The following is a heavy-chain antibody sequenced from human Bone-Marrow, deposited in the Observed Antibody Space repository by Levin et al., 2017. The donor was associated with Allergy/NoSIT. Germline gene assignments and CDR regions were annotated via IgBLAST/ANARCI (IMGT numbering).Heavy chain of an antibody. J-gene: IGHJ5*02. V-gene: IGHV4-38-2*01. CDR1: TYSISSGYL. CDR2: ISHSGIT. Sequence: PSETLSLTCVVSTYSISSGYLWAWIRQPPGKGLQWLGTISHSGITYYNLSLNTRVSMSIDPSTNQFSLTLNSVTAADTALYYCSRLRPGNNYFDLWGQGTLVTVSS. CDR3: SRLRPGNNYFDL. D-gene: IGHD3-16*01.